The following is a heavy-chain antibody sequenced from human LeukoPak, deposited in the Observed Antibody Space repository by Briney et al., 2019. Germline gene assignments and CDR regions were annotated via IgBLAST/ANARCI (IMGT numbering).Heavy chain of an antibody. V-gene: IGHV3-20*04. Sequence: SGGSLRLSCAASGFTFDDYGMSWVRQAPGKGLEWVSGINWNGGSTGYAGSVKGRFTISRDNAKNSLYLQMNSLRAEDTAFYYCARDSLYYDILTGYSYYYYYMDVWGKGTTVTVSS. J-gene: IGHJ6*03. D-gene: IGHD3-9*01. CDR3: ARDSLYYDILTGYSYYYYYMDV. CDR1: GFTFDDYG. CDR2: INWNGGST.